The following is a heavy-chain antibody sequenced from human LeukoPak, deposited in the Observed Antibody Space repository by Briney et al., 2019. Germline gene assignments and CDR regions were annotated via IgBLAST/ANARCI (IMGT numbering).Heavy chain of an antibody. Sequence: PSETLSLTCTVSGGSISSGSYYWSWIRQPAGKGLEWIGRIYTSGSTNYNPSLKSRVTMSVDTSKNQFSLKLTSVTAADTAVYYCARTVTGDYSPFTYWGQGTLVTVSS. D-gene: IGHD4-17*01. V-gene: IGHV4-61*02. CDR1: GGSISSGSYY. CDR2: IYTSGST. CDR3: ARTVTGDYSPFTY. J-gene: IGHJ4*02.